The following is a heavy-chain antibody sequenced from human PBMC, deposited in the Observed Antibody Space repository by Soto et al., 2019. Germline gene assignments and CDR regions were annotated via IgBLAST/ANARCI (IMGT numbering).Heavy chain of an antibody. J-gene: IGHJ4*02. D-gene: IGHD3-3*01. CDR2: IYYSGST. CDR3: ARVGVTIFGVVRELDY. V-gene: IGHV4-59*01. CDR1: GGSISSYY. Sequence: QVQLQESGPGLVKPSENLSLTCTVSGGSISSYYWSWIRQPPGKGLEWIGYIYYSGSTNYNPSLTSRVTISVDTSKNQFSLKLSSVTAADTAVYYCARVGVTIFGVVRELDYWGQGTLVTVSS.